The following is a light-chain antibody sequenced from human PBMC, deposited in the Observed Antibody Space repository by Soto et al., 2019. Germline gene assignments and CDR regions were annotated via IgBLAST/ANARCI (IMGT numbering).Light chain of an antibody. J-gene: IGLJ1*01. Sequence: QSALTQPASVSGSPGQSLTISCTGTSSDVGGYNYVSWYQQHPGKAPKLMIYEVSNRPLGVSNRFSGSKSGNTASLTISGLQAEDEADYYCSSYTSSNTHVFGTGTKLTVL. CDR2: EVS. V-gene: IGLV2-14*01. CDR3: SSYTSSNTHV. CDR1: SSDVGGYNY.